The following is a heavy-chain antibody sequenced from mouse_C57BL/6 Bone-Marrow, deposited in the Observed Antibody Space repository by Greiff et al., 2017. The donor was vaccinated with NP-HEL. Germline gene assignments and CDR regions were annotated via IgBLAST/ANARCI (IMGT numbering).Heavy chain of an antibody. CDR2: ISSGSSTI. D-gene: IGHD2-12*01. CDR3: ARRYRGLYYYAMDY. Sequence: VQLKQSGGGLVKPGGSLKLSCAASGFTFSDYGLHWVRQAPEKGLEWVAYISSGSSTIYYADTVKGRFTISRDNAKNTLFLQMTSLRSEDTAMYYCARRYRGLYYYAMDYWGQGTSVPVSS. V-gene: IGHV5-17*01. J-gene: IGHJ4*01. CDR1: GFTFSDYG.